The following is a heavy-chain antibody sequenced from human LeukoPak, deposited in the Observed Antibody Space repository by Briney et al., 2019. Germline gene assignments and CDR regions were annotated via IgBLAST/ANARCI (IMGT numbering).Heavy chain of an antibody. CDR3: ARGNLAAEDAFDI. V-gene: IGHV1-69*13. Sequence: SVKVSCKASRGTFSSYAINWVRQAPGQGLEWMGGIIPIFGTANYAQKFQGRVTITADESTSTAYMELSSLRSEGTAVYYCARGNLAAEDAFDIWGQGTMVTVSS. J-gene: IGHJ3*02. CDR1: RGTFSSYA. CDR2: IIPIFGTA. D-gene: IGHD6-13*01.